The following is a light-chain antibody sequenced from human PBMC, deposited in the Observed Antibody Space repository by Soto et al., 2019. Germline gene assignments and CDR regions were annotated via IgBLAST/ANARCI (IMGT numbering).Light chain of an antibody. V-gene: IGKV1-5*01. Sequence: DIQMTQSPSTLSASVGDRVTITCRASQSISSWLAWYQQKPGKAPKLLIYDASSLESGVPSRSSGSGSGTEFTLTISSLQPDDFATYYCQQYNSYSRTFGQGTKVDIK. CDR2: DAS. J-gene: IGKJ1*01. CDR3: QQYNSYSRT. CDR1: QSISSW.